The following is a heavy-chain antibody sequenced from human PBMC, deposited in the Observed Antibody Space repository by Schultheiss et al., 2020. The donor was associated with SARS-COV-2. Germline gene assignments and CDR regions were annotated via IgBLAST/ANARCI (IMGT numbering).Heavy chain of an antibody. D-gene: IGHD5-24*01. Sequence: SLKISCAVSGYSISSSNWWGWIRQPPGKALEWLALIYWDDDKRYSPSLKSRLTITKDTSKNQVVLTMTNMDPVDTATYYCARIPVEMATIHYYYYGMDVWGQGTTVTVSS. J-gene: IGHJ6*02. CDR1: GYSISSSNW. V-gene: IGHV2-5*02. CDR2: IYWDDDK. CDR3: ARIPVEMATIHYYYYGMDV.